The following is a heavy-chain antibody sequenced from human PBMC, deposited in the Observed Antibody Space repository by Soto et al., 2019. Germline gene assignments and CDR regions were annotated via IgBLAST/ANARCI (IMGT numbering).Heavy chain of an antibody. CDR2: INAGNGNT. J-gene: IGHJ5*02. CDR1: GYTFTSYA. V-gene: IGHV1-3*01. D-gene: IGHD1-1*01. CDR3: ARVRYGNWFDP. Sequence: QVQLVQSGAEVKKPGASVKVSCKASGYTFTSYAMHWVRQAPGQRLEWMGWINAGNGNTKYSQKLQGRVTITRDTSASTDYMELSSLRSEDTAVYYCARVRYGNWFDPWGKGTLVTVSS.